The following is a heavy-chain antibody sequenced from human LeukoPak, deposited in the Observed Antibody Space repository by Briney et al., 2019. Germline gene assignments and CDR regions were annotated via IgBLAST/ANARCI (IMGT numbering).Heavy chain of an antibody. D-gene: IGHD3-22*01. CDR1: GFTFSSYA. V-gene: IGHV3-23*01. CDR3: ARAGSYDSSGYPDY. J-gene: IGHJ4*02. CDR2: ISGSGGST. Sequence: GGSLRLSCAASGFTFSSYAMSWVRQAPGKGLEWVSAISGSGGSTYYADSVKGRFTISRDNSKNTLYLQMNSLRAEDTAVYYCARAGSYDSSGYPDYWGQGTLVTVSS.